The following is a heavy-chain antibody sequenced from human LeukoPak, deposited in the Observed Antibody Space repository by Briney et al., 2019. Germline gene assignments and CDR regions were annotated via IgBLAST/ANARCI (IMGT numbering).Heavy chain of an antibody. D-gene: IGHD2-2*01. CDR2: IYYSGST. J-gene: IGHJ5*02. V-gene: IGHV4-59*01. CDR1: GGSISSYY. CDR3: ARERADLYCSSTSCTYENWFDP. Sequence: SETLSLTCTVSGGSISSYYWSWIRQPPGKGLEWIGYIYYSGSTNYNPSLKSRVTISADTSKNQFSLKLSSVTAADTAVYYCARERADLYCSSTSCTYENWFDPWGQGTLVTVSS.